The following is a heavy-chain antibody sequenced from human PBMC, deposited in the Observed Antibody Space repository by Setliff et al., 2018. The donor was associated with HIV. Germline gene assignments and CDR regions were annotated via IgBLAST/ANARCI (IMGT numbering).Heavy chain of an antibody. J-gene: IGHJ4*02. CDR2: IYPSGST. CDR1: GGSLSTYY. CDR3: ARDRGTRYGSGKDFDS. Sequence: LSLTCIVSGGSLSTYYWSWIRQPAGEGLEWIGRIYPSGSTNYNPSLRSRVTLSVDTSKNHFSLKLNSVTAADTAVYYCARDRGTRYGSGKDFDSWGQGILVTVSS. D-gene: IGHD3-10*01. V-gene: IGHV4-4*07.